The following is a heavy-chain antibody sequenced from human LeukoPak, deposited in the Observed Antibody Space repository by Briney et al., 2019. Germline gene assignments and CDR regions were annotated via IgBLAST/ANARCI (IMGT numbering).Heavy chain of an antibody. J-gene: IGHJ4*02. CDR1: GFTFSSYG. CDR2: MSFDGSNK. D-gene: IGHD3-22*01. V-gene: IGHV3-30*18. Sequence: GGSLRLSCAAPGFTFSSYGMHWVRQAPGKGLEWVALMSFDGSNKYYADSVKGRFTISRDNPKNTLYLQMNSLRAEDTAVYFCAKGRTFFYDSSGSSLDSWGQGTLVTVSS. CDR3: AKGRTFFYDSSGSSLDS.